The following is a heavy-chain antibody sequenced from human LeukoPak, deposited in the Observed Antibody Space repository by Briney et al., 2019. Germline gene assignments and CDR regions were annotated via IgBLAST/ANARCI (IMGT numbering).Heavy chain of an antibody. D-gene: IGHD3-22*01. J-gene: IGHJ4*02. Sequence: GGSLRLSRAASGFTFSSYAMSWVRQAPGKGLEWVSAISGSGGSTYYADSVKGRFTISRDNSKNTLYLQMNSLRAEDTAVYYCANGKPGYYDSSGYYYPFDYWGQGTLVTVSS. V-gene: IGHV3-23*01. CDR2: ISGSGGST. CDR1: GFTFSSYA. CDR3: ANGKPGYYDSSGYYYPFDY.